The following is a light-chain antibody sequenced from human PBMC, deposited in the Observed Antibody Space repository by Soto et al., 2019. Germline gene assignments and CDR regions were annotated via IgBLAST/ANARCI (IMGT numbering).Light chain of an antibody. CDR1: SSNIGAGYD. CDR3: QSYDSSLSGWIV. V-gene: IGLV1-40*01. CDR2: CNS. J-gene: IGLJ2*01. Sequence: QSVLTQPPSVSGAPGQRVTISCTGSSSNIGAGYDVHWYQQLPGTAPKLLIYCNSNRPSGVPDRFSGSKSGTSASLAITGLQAEDEADYYCQSYDSSLSGWIVFGGGTKLTVL.